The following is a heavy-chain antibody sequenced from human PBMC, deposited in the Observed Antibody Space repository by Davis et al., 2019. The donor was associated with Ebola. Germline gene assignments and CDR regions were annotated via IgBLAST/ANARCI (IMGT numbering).Heavy chain of an antibody. D-gene: IGHD6-19*01. CDR2: INAGNGNT. Sequence: ASVKVSCKASGYTFTSYAMHWVRQAPGQRLEWMGWINAGNGNTKYSQKFQGRVTITRDTSARTAYMELSSLRSEDTAVYYCARDSSGWYYFNYWAQGTLVTVSS. CDR1: GYTFTSYA. V-gene: IGHV1-3*01. CDR3: ARDSSGWYYFNY. J-gene: IGHJ4*02.